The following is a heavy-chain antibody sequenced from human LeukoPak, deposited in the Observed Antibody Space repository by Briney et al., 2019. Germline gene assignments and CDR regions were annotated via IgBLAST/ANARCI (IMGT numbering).Heavy chain of an antibody. Sequence: SETLSLTCAVSGGSISSSNWWSWIRQPPGKGLEWIGEIYHSGSTNYNPSLKSRVTISVDKSKNQFSLKLSSVTAADTAVYYCASTTYYYDSSGLEDYWGQGTLVTVST. CDR3: ASTTYYYDSSGLEDY. J-gene: IGHJ4*02. CDR2: IYHSGST. V-gene: IGHV4-4*02. D-gene: IGHD3-22*01. CDR1: GGSISSSNW.